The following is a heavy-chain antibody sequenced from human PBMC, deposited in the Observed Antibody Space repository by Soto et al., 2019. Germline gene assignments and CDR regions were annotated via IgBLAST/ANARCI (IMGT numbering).Heavy chain of an antibody. CDR2: ISWNSGRI. V-gene: IGHV3-9*03. D-gene: IGHD2-21*02. CDR3: AQGRSVLQTAVLFDN. Sequence: EVQLVESGGGLVQPGGSLRLSCAASGFKFDDYAMHWVRQAPGKGLEWVSGISWNSGRINYAASVKGRFTISRDNANDSLFLQMHSLRPEDMALYYCAQGRSVLQTAVLFDNWGQGTLVTVSS. CDR1: GFKFDDYA. J-gene: IGHJ4*02.